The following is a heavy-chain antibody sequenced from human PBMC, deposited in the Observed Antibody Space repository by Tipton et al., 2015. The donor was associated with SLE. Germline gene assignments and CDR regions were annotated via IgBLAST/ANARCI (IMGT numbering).Heavy chain of an antibody. CDR2: INYSGST. CDR3: ARDKNYRYFDY. J-gene: IGHJ4*02. CDR1: GGSVSSTNYY. V-gene: IGHV4-61*01. Sequence: TLSLTCTVSGGSVSSTNYYWSWIRQPPGKGLEWIGYINYSGSTNYNPSLKSRVTISVDTSKNQFSLKLSSVTAADTAVYYCARDKNYRYFDYWGQGTLVTVSS. D-gene: IGHD1-7*01.